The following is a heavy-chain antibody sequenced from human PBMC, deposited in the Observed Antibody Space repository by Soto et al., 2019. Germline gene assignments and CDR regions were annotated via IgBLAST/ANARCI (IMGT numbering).Heavy chain of an antibody. V-gene: IGHV1-69*13. Sequence: ASVKVSCKASGGTFSSYAISWVRQAPGQGLEWMGGIIPIFGTANYAQKFQGRVTITADESTSTAYMELSSLRSEDTAVYYCASGLDSSGYYLAYYYGMDGWGQGTTVTVAS. D-gene: IGHD3-22*01. CDR1: GGTFSSYA. CDR3: ASGLDSSGYYLAYYYGMDG. J-gene: IGHJ6*02. CDR2: IIPIFGTA.